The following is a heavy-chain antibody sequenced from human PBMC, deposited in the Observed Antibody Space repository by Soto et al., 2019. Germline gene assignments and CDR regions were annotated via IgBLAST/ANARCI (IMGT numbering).Heavy chain of an antibody. D-gene: IGHD3-10*01. Sequence: QVQLQESGPGLVKPSQTLSLTCTVSGDSISSGDYYWGWIRQHPGEGLEWIGYIYYSGSAYYNPTLKSRVSISIDTSKNQFSLRLRAVSAADEGVYYCASVGYGSGAYLFDYWGQGTLVTVSS. V-gene: IGHV4-31*03. CDR1: GDSISSGDYY. CDR2: IYYSGSA. CDR3: ASVGYGSGAYLFDY. J-gene: IGHJ4*02.